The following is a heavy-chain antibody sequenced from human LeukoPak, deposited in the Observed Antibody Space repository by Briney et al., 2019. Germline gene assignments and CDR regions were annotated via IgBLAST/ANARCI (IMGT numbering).Heavy chain of an antibody. CDR3: ARHATKHGSSSWFHYNHNNWFDP. J-gene: IGHJ5*02. CDR1: GGSISSSSYY. V-gene: IGHV4-39*01. CDR2: IYYSGST. D-gene: IGHD6-13*01. Sequence: SETLSLTCTVSGGSISSSSYYWGWIRRPPGKGLEWIGSIYYSGSTYYNPSLKSRVTISVDTSKNQFSLKLSSVTAADTAVYYCARHATKHGSSSWFHYNHNNWFDPWGQGTLVTVSS.